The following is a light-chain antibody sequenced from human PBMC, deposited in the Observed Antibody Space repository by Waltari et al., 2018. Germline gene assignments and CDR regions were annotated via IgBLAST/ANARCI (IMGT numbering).Light chain of an antibody. CDR1: QSITVF. CDR3: QQTYSAPWT. CDR2: ASS. J-gene: IGKJ1*01. Sequence: DIQMTQSPSALSASIGDRVDITCRASQSITVFLNWYQQRSGKAPRLLIYASSILQGRVPSRFSASGSGTDFTLTIRSLQAEDYGTYFCQQTYSAPWTFGPGTQV. V-gene: IGKV1-39*01.